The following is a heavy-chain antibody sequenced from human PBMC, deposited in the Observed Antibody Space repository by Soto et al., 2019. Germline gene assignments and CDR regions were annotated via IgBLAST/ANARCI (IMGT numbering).Heavy chain of an antibody. V-gene: IGHV3-53*01. J-gene: IGHJ4*02. CDR3: AKDGRGSGSHYTSFGY. CDR1: GFTVGNNY. D-gene: IGHD3-10*01. Sequence: EVQLVESGGGLIQPGGSLKLSCAASGFTVGNNYMSWVRQAPGKGLEWVSLIYSTGTTKYADSVKGRFTVSKDNAKSSLYLQMRSLRAKDTAVYYCAKDGRGSGSHYTSFGYWGQGTLVTVSS. CDR2: IYSTGTT.